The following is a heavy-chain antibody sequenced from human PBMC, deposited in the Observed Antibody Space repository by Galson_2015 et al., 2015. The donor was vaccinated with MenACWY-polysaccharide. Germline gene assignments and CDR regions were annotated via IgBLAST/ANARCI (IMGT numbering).Heavy chain of an antibody. D-gene: IGHD3-16*01. CDR3: ARSLRLGEPVHY. Sequence: SVKVSCKASGYTFTSYDINWVRQATGQGLEWMGWMNPNSGNTGYAQKFQGRVTMTRNTSISTAYMELSSLRSEDTAVYYCARSLRLGEPVHYWGQRTLVTVSS. CDR1: GYTFTSYD. V-gene: IGHV1-8*01. CDR2: MNPNSGNT. J-gene: IGHJ4*02.